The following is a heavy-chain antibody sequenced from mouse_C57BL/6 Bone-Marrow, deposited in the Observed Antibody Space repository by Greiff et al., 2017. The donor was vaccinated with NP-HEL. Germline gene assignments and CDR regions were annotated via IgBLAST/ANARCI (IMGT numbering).Heavy chain of an antibody. CDR1: GYTFTDYY. D-gene: IGHD2-10*01. J-gene: IGHJ3*01. Sequence: EVQLQQSGPELVKPGASVKLSCKASGYTFTDYYMNWVKQSHGKSLEWIGDINPNNGGTSYIQKFKGKATLTVDKSSSTAYMELRSLTSEDSAVYYCARRAYYGNYLAWFAYWGQGTLVTVSA. V-gene: IGHV1-26*01. CDR2: INPNNGGT. CDR3: ARRAYYGNYLAWFAY.